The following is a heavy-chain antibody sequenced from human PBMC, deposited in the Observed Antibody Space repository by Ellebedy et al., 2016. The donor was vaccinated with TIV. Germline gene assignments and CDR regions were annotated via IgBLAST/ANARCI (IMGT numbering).Heavy chain of an antibody. CDR3: ATDKKPTVDYEFYYRFPMDV. V-gene: IGHV1-24*01. CDR2: FDPEDGET. Sequence: GESLKISXAASGFSFRTYGMHWVRQAPGKGLEWMGSFDPEDGETIYAQKFQGRVTMTEDTSTDTAYMGLTSLSSDDTAIYFCATDKKPTVDYEFYYRFPMDVWGQGTAVTVSS. CDR1: GFSFRTYG. J-gene: IGHJ6*02. D-gene: IGHD4-17*01.